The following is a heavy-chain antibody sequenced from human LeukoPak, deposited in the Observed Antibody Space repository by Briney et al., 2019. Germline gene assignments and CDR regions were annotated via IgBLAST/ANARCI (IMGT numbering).Heavy chain of an antibody. CDR2: IYYSGST. V-gene: IGHV4-59*01. CDR1: GGSFSSYY. CDR3: ARVYYYYYYMDV. Sequence: PSETLSLTCAVYGGSFSSYYWSWIRQPPGKGLEWIGYIYYSGSTNYNPSLKSRVTISVDTSKNQFSLKLSSVTAADTAVYYCARVYYYYYYMDVWGKGTTVTVSS. J-gene: IGHJ6*03.